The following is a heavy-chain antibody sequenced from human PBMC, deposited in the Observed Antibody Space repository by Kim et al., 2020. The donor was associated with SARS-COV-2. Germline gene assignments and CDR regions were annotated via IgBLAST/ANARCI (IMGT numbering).Heavy chain of an antibody. CDR1: GYTFTGYY. V-gene: IGHV1-2*06. J-gene: IGHJ4*02. Sequence: ASVKVSCKASGYTFTGYYMHWVRQAPGQGLEWMGRINPNSGGTNYAQKFQGRVTMTRDTSISTAYMELSRLRSDDTAVYYCARGGGYNWNDVPYDYWGQGTLVTVSS. CDR3: ARGGGYNWNDVPYDY. D-gene: IGHD1-1*01. CDR2: INPNSGGT.